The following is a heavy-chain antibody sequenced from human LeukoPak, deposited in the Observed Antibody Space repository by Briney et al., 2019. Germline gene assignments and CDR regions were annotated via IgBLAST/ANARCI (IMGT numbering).Heavy chain of an antibody. CDR1: GFIFSNYN. CDR3: ARALGYSYGYAVDY. Sequence: PGGSLRLSCAASGFIFSNYNMNWVRQTPGEWLEWLSYISSSSGTIYYADSVKGRFTISGDNAKNSLYLQMNSLRAEDTAVYYCARALGYSYGYAVDYWGQGTLVTVSS. D-gene: IGHD5-18*01. CDR2: ISSSSGTI. J-gene: IGHJ4*02. V-gene: IGHV3-48*01.